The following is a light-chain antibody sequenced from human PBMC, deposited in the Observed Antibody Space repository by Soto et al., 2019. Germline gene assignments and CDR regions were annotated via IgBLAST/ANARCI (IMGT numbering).Light chain of an antibody. J-gene: IGKJ5*01. V-gene: IGKV3D-20*02. CDR1: QSISGIY. Sequence: IVLTQSPGTLSLFPGERATLSCRASQSISGIYLAWYQQKPGQPPRLLMYAASSRASGIPDRFSGSGSGTDFTLTISRLEPEDFAVYYCQQRSDWPPITFGQGTRLEIK. CDR2: AAS. CDR3: QQRSDWPPIT.